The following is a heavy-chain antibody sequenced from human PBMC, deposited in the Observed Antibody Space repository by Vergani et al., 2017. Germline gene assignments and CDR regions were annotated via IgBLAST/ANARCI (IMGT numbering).Heavy chain of an antibody. CDR3: AKVITGTAYNWFDP. D-gene: IGHD1-20*01. V-gene: IGHV4-59*01. J-gene: IGHJ5*02. CDR2: IYYSGST. CDR1: GGSISSYY. Sequence: QVQLQESGPGLVKPSETLSLTCTVSGGSISSYYWSWIRQPPGKGLEWIGYIYYSGSTNYNPSLKSGVTISVDTSKNQFSLKLSSVTAADTAVYYCAKVITGTAYNWFDPWGQGTLVTVS.